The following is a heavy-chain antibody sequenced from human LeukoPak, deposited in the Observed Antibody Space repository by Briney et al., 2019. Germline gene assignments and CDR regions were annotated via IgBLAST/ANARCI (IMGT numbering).Heavy chain of an antibody. Sequence: PGGSLRLSCVASGFTFSSYNMHWVRQAPGKGRGWVAVISYDGSNKYYADSVKGRSTISRDNSKNTLCLQVNSLRPEDTAVYYCGRDTVGYGGAFDIWGQGTMVTVSS. V-gene: IGHV3-30-3*01. J-gene: IGHJ3*02. D-gene: IGHD5-18*01. CDR1: GFTFSSYN. CDR2: ISYDGSNK. CDR3: GRDTVGYGGAFDI.